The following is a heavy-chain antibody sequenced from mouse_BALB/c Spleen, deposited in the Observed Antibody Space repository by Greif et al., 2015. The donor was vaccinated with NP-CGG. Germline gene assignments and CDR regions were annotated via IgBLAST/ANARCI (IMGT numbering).Heavy chain of an antibody. CDR2: IDPANGNT. J-gene: IGHJ1*01. V-gene: IGHV14-3*02. CDR1: GFNIKDTY. Sequence: EVQLQESGAELVKPGASVKLSCTASGFNIKDTYMHWVKQRPEQGLEWIARIDPANGNTKYDPKFQGKATITADTSSNTAYLQLSSLTSEDTAVYYCARWDWYFDVWGAGTTVTVSP. CDR3: ARWDWYFDV.